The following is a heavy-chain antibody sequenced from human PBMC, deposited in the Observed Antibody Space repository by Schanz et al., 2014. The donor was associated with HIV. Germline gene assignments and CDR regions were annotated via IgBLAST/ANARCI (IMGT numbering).Heavy chain of an antibody. D-gene: IGHD1-26*01. CDR3: VKDFTDSKGGFDY. J-gene: IGHJ4*02. V-gene: IGHV3-9*01. Sequence: EVQVVESGGGLAQPGRSLRLSCAASGFNFNDFAMHWVRQSPGKGLEWVSGITWNNRVMGYADSVRGRFTISRDTANNSLYLRMINLRPEDTAFYYCVKDFTDSKGGFDYWGQGVLVTVSS. CDR1: GFNFNDFA. CDR2: ITWNNRVM.